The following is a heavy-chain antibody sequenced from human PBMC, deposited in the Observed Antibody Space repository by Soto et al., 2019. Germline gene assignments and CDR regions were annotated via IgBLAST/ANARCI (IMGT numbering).Heavy chain of an antibody. CDR1: GFTFSNAW. V-gene: IGHV3-15*01. D-gene: IGHD3-10*01. CDR2: IKSKTDGGTT. CDR3: TTVELWFGDLYWFDP. Sequence: GESLKISCAASGFTFSNAWMSWVRQAPGKGLEWVGRIKSKTDGGTTDYAAPVKGRFTISRDDSKNTLYLQMNSLKTEDTAVYYCTTVELWFGDLYWFDPWGQGTLVTVSS. J-gene: IGHJ5*02.